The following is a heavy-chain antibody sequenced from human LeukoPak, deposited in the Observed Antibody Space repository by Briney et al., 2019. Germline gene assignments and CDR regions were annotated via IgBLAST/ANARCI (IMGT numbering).Heavy chain of an antibody. J-gene: IGHJ4*02. CDR3: ARQVGGSSGWYAARGFDY. CDR1: GGSLSSSTYY. V-gene: IGHV4-39*01. D-gene: IGHD6-19*01. CDR2: IYYSGST. Sequence: PSETLSLTCAVSGGSLSSSTYYWGWIRQSPGKGLEWIGNIYYSGSTYYNPSLKSRVTISVDTSKNQFSLKLSSVTAADTATYYCARQVGGSSGWYAARGFDYWGQGTLVTVSS.